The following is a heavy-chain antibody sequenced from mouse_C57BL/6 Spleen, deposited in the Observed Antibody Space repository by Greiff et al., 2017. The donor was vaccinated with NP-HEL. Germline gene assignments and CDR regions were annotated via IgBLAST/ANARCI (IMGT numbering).Heavy chain of an antibody. CDR2: IYPGDGDT. CDR1: GYAFSSSW. D-gene: IGHD1-1*01. J-gene: IGHJ3*01. CDR3: ARSRHYYGRSSFAY. V-gene: IGHV1-82*01. Sequence: QVQLQQSGPELVKPGASVKISCKASGYAFSSSWMNWVKQRPGKGLEWIGRIYPGDGDTNYNGKFKGKATLTADKSSSTAYMQLSSLTSEDSAVYFCARSRHYYGRSSFAYWGQGTLVTVSA.